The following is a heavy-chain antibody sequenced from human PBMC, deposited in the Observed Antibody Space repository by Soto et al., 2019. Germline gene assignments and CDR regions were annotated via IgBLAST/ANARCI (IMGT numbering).Heavy chain of an antibody. CDR1: GGSISSSS. Sequence: QVQLQESGPGLVRPSETLSLTCTVSGGSISSSSWNWIRQAAGKRLERIGCIFYTGSTNFNPSLESPVAMHLDTSKNQFSLRLSSVPAADTAVYYCTRRVQANGVITQDNWLAPWGQGTRVTVSS. CDR2: IFYTGST. D-gene: IGHD3-10*01. V-gene: IGHV4-59*08. CDR3: TRRVQANGVITQDNWLAP. J-gene: IGHJ5*02.